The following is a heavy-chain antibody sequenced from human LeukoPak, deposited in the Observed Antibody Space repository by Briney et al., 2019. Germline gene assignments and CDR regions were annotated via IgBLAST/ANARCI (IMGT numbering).Heavy chain of an antibody. Sequence: PGGSLRLSCAASGFTVSSNHVSWVRQAPGKGLEWVSLIYSDGSTYYADSVKGRFTISRDNSKNTLYLQMNSLRAEDTAVYYCARKYCSGGTCYTGILEYWGQGTLVTVSS. J-gene: IGHJ4*02. CDR3: ARKYCSGGTCYTGILEY. CDR1: GFTVSSNH. CDR2: IYSDGST. D-gene: IGHD2-15*01. V-gene: IGHV3-53*01.